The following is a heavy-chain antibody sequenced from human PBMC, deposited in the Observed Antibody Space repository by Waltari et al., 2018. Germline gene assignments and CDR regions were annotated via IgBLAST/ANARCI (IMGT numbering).Heavy chain of an antibody. CDR1: GVSITSNRHY. J-gene: IGHJ3*01. D-gene: IGHD5-12*01. Sequence: QLQLQESGPGLVKPSETLSLTCSVPGVSITSNRHYWGWIRQPPGQGLEWIGTVSYSGATSTSPSLESRVTVSRDTSKNQLSLKLVSVTAADTAVYYCATYIGASVGTAAFDVWGQGAMVTVSS. V-gene: IGHV4-39*01. CDR2: VSYSGAT. CDR3: ATYIGASVGTAAFDV.